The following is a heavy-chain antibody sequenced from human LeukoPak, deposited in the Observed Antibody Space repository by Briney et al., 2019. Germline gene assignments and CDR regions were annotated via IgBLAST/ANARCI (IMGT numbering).Heavy chain of an antibody. J-gene: IGHJ4*02. CDR3: ARHGGYYDSSGYYPPGDY. CDR2: IYPGDSDT. D-gene: IGHD3-22*01. V-gene: IGHV5-51*01. Sequence: GESLKISCKGSGYSFTSYCIGWVRQMPGKGLEWMAIIYPGDSDTRYSPSFHRQVTISADKSISTAYLQWSSLKASDTAMYYCARHGGYYDSSGYYPPGDYWGQGTLVTVSS. CDR1: GYSFTSYC.